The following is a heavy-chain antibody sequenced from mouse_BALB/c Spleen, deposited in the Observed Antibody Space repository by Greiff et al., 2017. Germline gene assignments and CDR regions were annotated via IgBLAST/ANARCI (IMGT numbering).Heavy chain of an antibody. CDR1: GFTFSDYY. CDR2: ISDGGSYT. V-gene: IGHV5-4*02. D-gene: IGHD2-14*01. J-gene: IGHJ3*01. CDR3: ARDRYDPFAY. Sequence: EVKVVESGGGLVKPGGSLKLSCAASGFTFSDYYMYWVRQTPEKRLEWVATISDGGSYTYYPDSVKGRFTISRDNAKNNLYLQMSSLKSEDTAMYYCARDRYDPFAYWGQGTLVTVSA.